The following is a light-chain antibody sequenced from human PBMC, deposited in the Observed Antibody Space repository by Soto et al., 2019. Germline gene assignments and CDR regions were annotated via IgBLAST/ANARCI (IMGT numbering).Light chain of an antibody. Sequence: SYELTQPPSVSVSPGQTASITCSGGKLGDKYACWYQQKPGQSPVLVIYQDSKRPSGIPHRFSGSKSGKTASLTISGLQPDDEAHYYCCAYGGFRGDNIVGVFGGGTKLTVL. V-gene: IGLV3-1*01. CDR1: KLGDKY. CDR3: CAYGGFRGDNIVGV. CDR2: QDS. J-gene: IGLJ3*02.